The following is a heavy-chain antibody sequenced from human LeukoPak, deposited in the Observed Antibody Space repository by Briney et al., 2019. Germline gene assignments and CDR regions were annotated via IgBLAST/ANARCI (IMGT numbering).Heavy chain of an antibody. V-gene: IGHV3-48*01. D-gene: IGHD1-26*01. J-gene: IGHJ4*02. CDR3: AKDLVGAIPWAYFFDY. CDR2: ISSSSTI. CDR1: GFTFSSYS. Sequence: PGGSLRLSCAASGFTFSSYSMNWVRQAPGKGLEWVSYISSSSTIYYADSVKGRFTISRDNSKNTLYLQMNSLRAEDAAVFYCAKDLVGAIPWAYFFDYWGQGTLVTVSS.